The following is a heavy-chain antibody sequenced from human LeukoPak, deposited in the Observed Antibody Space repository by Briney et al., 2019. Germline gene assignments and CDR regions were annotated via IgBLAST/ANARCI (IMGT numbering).Heavy chain of an antibody. Sequence: GGSLRLSCAASGFTFSSYGMHWVRQAPGKGLEWVAFIRYDGSNKYYADSVKGRFTISRDNSKNTLYLQMNSLRAEDTAVYYCAREEDGYNYHDAFDIWGQGTMVTVSS. CDR1: GFTFSSYG. CDR3: AREEDGYNYHDAFDI. V-gene: IGHV3-30*02. CDR2: IRYDGSNK. J-gene: IGHJ3*02. D-gene: IGHD5-24*01.